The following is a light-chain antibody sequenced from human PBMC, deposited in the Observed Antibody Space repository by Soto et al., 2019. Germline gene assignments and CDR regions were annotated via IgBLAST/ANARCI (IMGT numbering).Light chain of an antibody. CDR3: QQLNSYPPWT. CDR1: QGISSY. CDR2: AAS. J-gene: IGKJ1*01. V-gene: IGKV1-9*01. Sequence: IQFTPSPSSLSASVGDRVTITCRASQGISSYLAWYQQKPGKAPKLLIYAASTLQSGVPSRFSGSGSGTDFTLTISSLQPEDFATYYCQQLNSYPPWTFGQGTKVDI.